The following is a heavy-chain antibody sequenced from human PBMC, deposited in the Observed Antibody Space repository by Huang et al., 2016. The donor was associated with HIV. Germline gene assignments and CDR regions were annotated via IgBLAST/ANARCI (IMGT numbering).Heavy chain of an antibody. CDR1: GFTFSSYG. CDR3: AKSPYGSGSPPDY. V-gene: IGHV3-30*18. D-gene: IGHD3-10*01. CDR2: ISYDGSNN. Sequence: QVQLVESGGGVVQPGRSLRLSCAASGFTFSSYGTHWVRQAPGKGLEWVALISYDGSNNYQAASVKGRFTISRDNSKNTLYLQMNSLTVEDTAVYYCAKSPYGSGSPPDYWGQGTLVSVSS. J-gene: IGHJ4*02.